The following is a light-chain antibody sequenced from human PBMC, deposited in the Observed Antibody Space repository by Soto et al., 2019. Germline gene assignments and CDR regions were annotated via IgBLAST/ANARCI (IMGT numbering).Light chain of an antibody. CDR2: KVT. Sequence: QSALTQPASVSGSPGQSITISCTGTSSDVGGNKYVSWYQQYPGKVPKLLINKVTNRPSGVSYRFSGAKSGNTASLTISALLAEDEADYFCASSTSYSLYVFGTGTKVTLL. CDR3: ASSTSYSLYV. CDR1: SSDVGGNKY. V-gene: IGLV2-14*01. J-gene: IGLJ1*01.